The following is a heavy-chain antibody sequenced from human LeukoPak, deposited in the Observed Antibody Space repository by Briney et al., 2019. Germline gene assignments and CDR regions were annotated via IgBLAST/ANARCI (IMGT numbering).Heavy chain of an antibody. Sequence: SETLSLTCTVSGDSISSFYWSWIRQPPGKGLEWIGYIYYTGSTNYNSSLKSRVTISVDTSKNQFSLNLSSVTAADTAVYYCARIAGVSITTRGNWFDPWGQGTLVTVSS. CDR2: IYYTGST. J-gene: IGHJ5*02. CDR3: ARIAGVSITTRGNWFDP. V-gene: IGHV4-59*12. CDR1: GDSISSFY. D-gene: IGHD3-10*01.